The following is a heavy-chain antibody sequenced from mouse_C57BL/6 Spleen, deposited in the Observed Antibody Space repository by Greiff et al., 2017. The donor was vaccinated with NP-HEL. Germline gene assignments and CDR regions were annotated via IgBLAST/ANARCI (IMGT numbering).Heavy chain of an antibody. Sequence: QVQLQESGAELARPGASVKLSCKASGYTFTSYGISWVKQRTGQGLEWIGEIYPRSGNTYYNEKFKGKATLTADKSSSTAYMELRSLTSEDSAVYCGARTKGNPPYWYFEGWGTGTTVTVAS. J-gene: IGHJ1*03. CDR1: GYTFTSYG. CDR2: IYPRSGNT. D-gene: IGHD2-1*01. CDR3: ARTKGNPPYWYFEG. V-gene: IGHV1-81*01.